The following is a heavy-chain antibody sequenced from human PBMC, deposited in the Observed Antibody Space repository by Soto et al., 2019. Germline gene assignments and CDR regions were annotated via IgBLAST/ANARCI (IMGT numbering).Heavy chain of an antibody. D-gene: IGHD3-10*01. J-gene: IGHJ4*02. V-gene: IGHV5-51*01. CDR3: ARLPKFLWVGALTPRARYFNY. CDR2: IYPGDSDT. CDR1: GYSFSTYW. Sequence: LGESLKISCTGSGYSFSTYWIAWVRQMPGKGLEWMGIIYPGDSDTRYSPSFQGQVTISADTSTKTAYLQWSSLRASDTAIYYCARLPKFLWVGALTPRARYFNYWGPGTLVTVSS.